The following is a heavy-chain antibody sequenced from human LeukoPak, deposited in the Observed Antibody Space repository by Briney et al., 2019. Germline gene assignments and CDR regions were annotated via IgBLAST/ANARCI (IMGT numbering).Heavy chain of an antibody. CDR1: GGSISSGDYY. V-gene: IGHV4-30-4*01. J-gene: IGHJ6*02. Sequence: SQTLSLTCTVSGGSISSGDYYWSWIRQPPGKGLEWIGYIYYSGSTYYNPSLESRVTISVDTSKNQFSLKLSSVTAADTAVYYCARDYSNYGRYYYYGMDVWGQGTTVTVSS. CDR2: IYYSGST. D-gene: IGHD4-4*01. CDR3: ARDYSNYGRYYYYGMDV.